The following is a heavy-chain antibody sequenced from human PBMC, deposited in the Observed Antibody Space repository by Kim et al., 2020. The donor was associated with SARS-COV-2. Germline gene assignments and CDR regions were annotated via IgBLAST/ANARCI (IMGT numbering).Heavy chain of an antibody. D-gene: IGHD6-13*01. V-gene: IGHV4-39*01. CDR3: ARNWQQLDQPDY. Sequence: YNPSRKSRVTISVETSKNQLALKRSSVTAADTAVYYCARNWQQLDQPDYWGQGTLVTVSS. J-gene: IGHJ4*02.